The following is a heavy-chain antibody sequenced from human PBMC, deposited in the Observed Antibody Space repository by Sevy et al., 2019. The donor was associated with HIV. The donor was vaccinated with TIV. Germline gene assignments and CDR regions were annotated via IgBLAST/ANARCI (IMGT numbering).Heavy chain of an antibody. J-gene: IGHJ5*02. CDR1: GFTFNIYW. D-gene: IGHD1-26*01. CDR3: ARGRTYYYEAGGFSA. CDR2: IRQDGSDK. Sequence: GGSLRLSCAASGFTFNIYWMGWVRQAPGKGLEWVASIRQDGSDKYYASSVKGLFTISRDNAKRSQDLQMNNVRAEDTAVYSGARGRTYYYEAGGFSAWGQGTLVTVSS. V-gene: IGHV3-7*03.